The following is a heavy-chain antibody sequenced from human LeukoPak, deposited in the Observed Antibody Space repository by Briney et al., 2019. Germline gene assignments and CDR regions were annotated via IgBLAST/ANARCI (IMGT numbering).Heavy chain of an antibody. Sequence: PGGSLRLSCAASGFTFSSYSMNWVRQAPGKGLEWVSSISSSSSYIYYADSVKGRFTISRDNAKNSLYLQMNSPRAEDTAVYYCARDPRGGSYGPSAFDYWGQGALVTVSS. V-gene: IGHV3-21*01. D-gene: IGHD5-18*01. CDR3: ARDPRGGSYGPSAFDY. CDR1: GFTFSSYS. J-gene: IGHJ4*02. CDR2: ISSSSSYI.